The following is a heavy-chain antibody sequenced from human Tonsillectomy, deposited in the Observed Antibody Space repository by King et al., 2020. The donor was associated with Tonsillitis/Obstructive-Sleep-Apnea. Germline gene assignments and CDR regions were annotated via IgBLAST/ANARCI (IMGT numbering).Heavy chain of an antibody. V-gene: IGHV3-15*01. D-gene: IGHD2-8*01. J-gene: IGHJ4*02. Sequence: VQLVESGGGLVQPGGSLRLSCEASGFTLSKAWMTWVRPAPGRGLEWVGRIKNKTDGGKAVYAAPLKGGFTISREDSKNTLHLQMKSLKTEDTAVYYCARMGLGTFDYWGQGTLVTVSS. CDR3: ARMGLGTFDY. CDR1: GFTLSKAW. CDR2: IKNKTDGGKA.